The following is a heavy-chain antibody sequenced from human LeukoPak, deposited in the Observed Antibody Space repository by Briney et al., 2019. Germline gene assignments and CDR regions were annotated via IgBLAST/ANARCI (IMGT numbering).Heavy chain of an antibody. V-gene: IGHV6-1*01. Sequence: SQTLSLTCAISGDSVSSNGAVWNWIRQSPSRGLEWLGWTYYRSKCYYDYAVSVKGRILINPDTSKNQFSLQLTSVTPEETAVYYCARQGGAGRSVDYWGQGTLVTVSS. D-gene: IGHD1-26*01. J-gene: IGHJ4*02. CDR3: ARQGGAGRSVDY. CDR2: TYYRSKCYY. CDR1: GDSVSSNGAV.